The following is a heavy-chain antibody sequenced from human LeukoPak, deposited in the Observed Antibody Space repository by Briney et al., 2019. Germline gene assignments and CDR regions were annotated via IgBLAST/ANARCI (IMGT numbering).Heavy chain of an antibody. Sequence: SETLSLTCTVSGASITTYYWTWIRQPPGKGLEWIGYIYHSGSTNYNPSLKSRVTISLDTSRNQFSLRLSSVTAADTAVYFCAREYSTASEGDYFDYWGQGSLVTVSS. J-gene: IGHJ4*02. CDR3: AREYSTASEGDYFDY. D-gene: IGHD6-13*01. CDR2: IYHSGST. V-gene: IGHV4-59*01. CDR1: GASITTYY.